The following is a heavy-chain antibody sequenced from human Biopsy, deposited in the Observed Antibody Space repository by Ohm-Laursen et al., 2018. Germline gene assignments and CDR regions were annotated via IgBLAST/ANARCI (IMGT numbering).Heavy chain of an antibody. V-gene: IGHV4-31*01. D-gene: IGHD3-16*01. CDR3: ARDLHARGRRWGSSTGTFDM. Sequence: TLSLTCTVSGGSISSGGSYWSWIRQRPGKGLEWIGYIFNSANTYYNPSLKNLITISGDTSKNQFSLKLNSVTAADSAVYFCARDLHARGRRWGSSTGTFDMWGQGTVVTVSS. J-gene: IGHJ3*02. CDR2: IFNSANT. CDR1: GGSISSGGSY.